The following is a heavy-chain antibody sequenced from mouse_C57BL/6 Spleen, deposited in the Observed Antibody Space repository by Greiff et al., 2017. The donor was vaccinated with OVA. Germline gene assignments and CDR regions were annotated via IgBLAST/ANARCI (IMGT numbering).Heavy chain of an antibody. J-gene: IGHJ1*03. CDR1: GYSITSGYY. Sequence: EVQLVESGPGLVKPSQSLSLTCSVTGYSITSGYYWNWIRQFPGNKLEWMGYISYDGSNNYNPSLKNRISITRDTSKNQFFLKLNSVTTEDTATYYCARDGNGDWYFDVWGTGTTVTVSS. CDR2: ISYDGSN. V-gene: IGHV3-6*01. D-gene: IGHD2-1*01. CDR3: ARDGNGDWYFDV.